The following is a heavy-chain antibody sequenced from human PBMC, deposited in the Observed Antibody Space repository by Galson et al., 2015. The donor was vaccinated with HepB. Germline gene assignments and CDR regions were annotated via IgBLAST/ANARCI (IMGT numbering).Heavy chain of an antibody. CDR3: AKDGSQQLATLIFYYYMDV. J-gene: IGHJ6*03. D-gene: IGHD6-13*01. Sequence: SLRLSCAASGFSFSSYAMTWVRQAPGKGLEWVAVISYDGSNKYYADSVKGRFTISRDNSKNTLYLQMNSLRAEDTAVYYCAKDGSQQLATLIFYYYMDVWGKGTTVTVSS. CDR2: ISYDGSNK. CDR1: GFSFSSYA. V-gene: IGHV3-30*18.